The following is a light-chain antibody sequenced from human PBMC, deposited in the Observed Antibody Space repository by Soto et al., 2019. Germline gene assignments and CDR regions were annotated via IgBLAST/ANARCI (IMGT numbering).Light chain of an antibody. CDR1: QRSRPS. Sequence: EVVLTQSPATVSLSPGERATLACRANQRSRPSLVWYQLKPGQPPTLLIYDPSNRAAGVPARFSGSGSGTDFTLTISSLEAEEFGLYFCQQCALWPLSFGGGTTVEL. V-gene: IGKV3-11*01. J-gene: IGKJ4*01. CDR3: QQCALWPLS. CDR2: DPS.